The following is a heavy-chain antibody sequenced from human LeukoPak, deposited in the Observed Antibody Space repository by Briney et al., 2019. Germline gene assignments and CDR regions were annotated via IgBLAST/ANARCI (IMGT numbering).Heavy chain of an antibody. D-gene: IGHD3-10*01. CDR2: IYWDDDK. Sequence: SGPTLVKPTQTLTLTRTFSGFSLSTSGVGVGWIRQPPGKTLEWLALIYWDDDKRYSPSLKTRPTITKDTSKNQVVLTMTNMDPVDTATYYCVRRRMYCYGSGSYFYFDYWGQGTLATDSS. CDR1: GFSLSTSGVG. V-gene: IGHV2-5*02. J-gene: IGHJ4*02. CDR3: VRRRMYCYGSGSYFYFDY.